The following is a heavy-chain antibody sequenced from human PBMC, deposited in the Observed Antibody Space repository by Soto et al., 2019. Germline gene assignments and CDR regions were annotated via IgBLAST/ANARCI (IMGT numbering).Heavy chain of an antibody. J-gene: IGHJ4*02. V-gene: IGHV4-34*12. CDR2: IFHGGST. CDR3: AIPHYDSNTFYSFFDY. D-gene: IGHD3-22*01. Sequence: AETLSLTCAVYDTSFSGYYWSWIRQPPGKGLEWIVEIFHGGSTDYSPSLKSRVIISVDTTKNQFSLELSSVTAADTAVYYCAIPHYDSNTFYSFFDYWGQGTLVTVSS. CDR1: DTSFSGYY.